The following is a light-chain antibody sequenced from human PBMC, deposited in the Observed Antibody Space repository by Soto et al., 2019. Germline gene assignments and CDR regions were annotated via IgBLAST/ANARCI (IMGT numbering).Light chain of an antibody. J-gene: IGLJ1*01. CDR3: CSYAGSSSFRV. CDR2: EVI. CDR1: SSDVGSYSL. V-gene: IGLV2-23*02. Sequence: QSALTQPASVSGSPGQSITISCTGTSSDVGSYSLVSWYQLHPGEAPKLMIYEVIKWPSGVSNRFSGSKSGDTASLTISGLQAEDEADYYCCSYAGSSSFRVFGTGTKLTVL.